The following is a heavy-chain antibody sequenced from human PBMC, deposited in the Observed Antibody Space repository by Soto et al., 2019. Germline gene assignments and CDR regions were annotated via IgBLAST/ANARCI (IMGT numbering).Heavy chain of an antibody. CDR3: AKRGSTGTFDY. J-gene: IGHJ4*02. D-gene: IGHD6-13*01. V-gene: IGHV3-23*01. CDR2: ISGSDDST. CDR1: GFTFSSYA. Sequence: EVQLLESGGGLVQPGESLRLSCAASGFTFSSYAMSWVRQAPGKGLEWVSVISGSDDSTYYADSVKGRFTISRDNSKTRMDLQMNSRRGEDEAVYYCAKRGSTGTFDYWGQGTLVTVSS.